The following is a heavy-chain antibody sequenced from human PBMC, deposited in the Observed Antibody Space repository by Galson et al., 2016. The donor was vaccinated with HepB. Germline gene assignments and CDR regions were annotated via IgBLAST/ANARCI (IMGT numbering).Heavy chain of an antibody. V-gene: IGHV1-18*04. CDR2: ISAYNGNT. Sequence: SGYTFISHGISWVRQAPGQGLEWMGGISAYNGNTNYAQKFQGRVTMTTDTSTSTAYMELRSLRSDDTAVYYCARVLRYFDWSPPHYNYYMDVWGKGTTVTVSS. J-gene: IGHJ6*03. CDR1: GYTFISHG. CDR3: ARVLRYFDWSPPHYNYYMDV. D-gene: IGHD3-9*01.